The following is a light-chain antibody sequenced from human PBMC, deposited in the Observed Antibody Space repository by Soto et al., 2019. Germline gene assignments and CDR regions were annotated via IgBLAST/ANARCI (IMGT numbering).Light chain of an antibody. J-gene: IGKJ4*01. V-gene: IGKV3-11*01. CDR2: DVF. CDR1: QSVRNL. CDR3: RQRSDCRLC. Sequence: EVVLTQSPATLSLSPGERATLSCRASQSVRNLLAWYQQKPGQAPRLLIYDVFNRATGIPARFSGSGSGTDFTLTISSLEPEDFAIYYCRQRSDCRLCFGGGTKVDIK.